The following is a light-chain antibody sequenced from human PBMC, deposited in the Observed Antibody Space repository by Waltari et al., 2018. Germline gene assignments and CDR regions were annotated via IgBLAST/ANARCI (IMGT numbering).Light chain of an antibody. CDR2: DTS. V-gene: IGKV3-15*01. J-gene: IGKJ2*01. CDR1: QSISTN. CDR3: QQYNNWPPLYT. Sequence: DIVMTQSPATLSMSPGERATLSRRASQSISTNLAWYQQRPGQAPRLLIYDTSTRATGIPVKFSGSGSGTEFTLTISDLQPEDFAVYYCQQYNNWPPLYTFGQGTKLDIK.